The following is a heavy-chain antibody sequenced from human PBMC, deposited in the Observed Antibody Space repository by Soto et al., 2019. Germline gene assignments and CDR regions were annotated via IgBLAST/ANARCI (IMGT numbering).Heavy chain of an antibody. J-gene: IGHJ4*02. Sequence: QVQLQESGPGLVKPSETLSLTCTVSGGSISSYYWSWIRQPPGKGLEWIGYSYYSGSTNYNPSLKSRVTISVDTSKTQFSLKLSSVTAADTAVYYCARAIVGVTYDYWGQGTLVTVSS. CDR1: GGSISSYY. CDR3: ARAIVGVTYDY. CDR2: SYYSGST. V-gene: IGHV4-59*01. D-gene: IGHD1-26*01.